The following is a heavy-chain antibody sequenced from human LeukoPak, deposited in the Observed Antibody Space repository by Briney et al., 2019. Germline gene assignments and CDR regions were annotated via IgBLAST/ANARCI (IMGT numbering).Heavy chain of an antibody. J-gene: IGHJ4*02. V-gene: IGHV3-23*01. D-gene: IGHD3-3*01. CDR1: GFTFSSYA. Sequence: PGGSLRLSCAASGFTFSSYAMSWVRQASGKGLEWVSAISGSGGSTYYADSVKGRFTISRDNSKNTLFLQMNSLRAEDTAVYSCAKDQPITIFGVATYYFDYWGQGALVTVSS. CDR2: ISGSGGST. CDR3: AKDQPITIFGVATYYFDY.